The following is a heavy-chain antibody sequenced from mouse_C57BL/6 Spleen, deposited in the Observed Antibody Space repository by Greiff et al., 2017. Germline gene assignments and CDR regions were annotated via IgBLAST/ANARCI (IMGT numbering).Heavy chain of an antibody. Sequence: QVQLQQPGAELVMPGASVKLSCKASGYTFTSYWMHWVKQRPGQGLEWIGEIDPSDSYTNYNQKFKGKSTLTVDTSSSTAYMQLSSLTSEDSAVYYCARWLLRYFDYWGQGTTLTVSS. CDR3: ARWLLRYFDY. CDR2: IDPSDSYT. D-gene: IGHD2-3*01. CDR1: GYTFTSYW. J-gene: IGHJ2*01. V-gene: IGHV1-69*01.